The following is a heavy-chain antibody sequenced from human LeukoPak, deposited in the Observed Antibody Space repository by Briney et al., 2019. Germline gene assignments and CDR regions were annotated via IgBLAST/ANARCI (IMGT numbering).Heavy chain of an antibody. CDR2: IKEDGTET. CDR1: GFMFSSNW. D-gene: IGHD5-12*01. Sequence: GGSLRLSCAASGFMFSSNWMSWVRLAPGKGLEWVANIKEDGTETYYVDSVKGRFTISRDNAKNSLYLQMNSLRVEDTAVYYCAKGSVATKYYYYGMDVWGQGTTVTVSS. J-gene: IGHJ6*02. CDR3: AKGSVATKYYYYGMDV. V-gene: IGHV3-7*03.